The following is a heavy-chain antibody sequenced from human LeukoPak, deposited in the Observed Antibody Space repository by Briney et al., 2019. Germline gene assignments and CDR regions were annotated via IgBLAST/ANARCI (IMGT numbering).Heavy chain of an antibody. CDR3: ARDLYSGSYYEYFQH. CDR2: IYYSGST. J-gene: IGHJ1*01. D-gene: IGHD1-26*01. V-gene: IGHV4-39*02. CDR1: GGSISSSSYY. Sequence: PSETLSLTCTVSGGSISSSSYYWGWIRQPPGKGLEWIGSIYYSGSTYYNPSLKSRVTISVDTSKNQFSLKLSSVTAADTAVYYCARDLYSGSYYEYFQHWGQGTLVTVSS.